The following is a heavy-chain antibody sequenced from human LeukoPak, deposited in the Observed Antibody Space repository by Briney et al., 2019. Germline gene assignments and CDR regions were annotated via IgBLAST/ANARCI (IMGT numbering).Heavy chain of an antibody. CDR3: ARCPRIAARLRDAFDI. D-gene: IGHD6-6*01. V-gene: IGHV1-2*02. J-gene: IGHJ3*02. CDR1: GYTFTGYY. CDR2: INPNSGGT. Sequence: GASVKVSCKASGYTFTGYYMHWVRQAPGQGLEWMGWINPNSGGTNYAQKFQGRVTMTRDTSISTAYMELSRLRSDDTAVYYCARCPRIAARLRDAFDIWGQGTMVTVSS.